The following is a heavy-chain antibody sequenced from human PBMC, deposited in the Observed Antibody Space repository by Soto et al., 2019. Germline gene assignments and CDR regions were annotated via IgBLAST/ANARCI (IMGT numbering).Heavy chain of an antibody. J-gene: IGHJ6*03. CDR2: IYDGGSS. CDR1: GFTVSSNH. CDR3: ARDSYCSGGGCYPKYYYYMDV. Sequence: GGSLRLSCAASGFTVSSNHMSWVRQAPGKGLEWVSVIYDGGSSYYADSVKGRFTISRDNPKNTLYLQMNNLGAEDTGVYYCARDSYCSGGGCYPKYYYYMDVWGKGTTVTVSS. D-gene: IGHD2-15*01. V-gene: IGHV3-66*01.